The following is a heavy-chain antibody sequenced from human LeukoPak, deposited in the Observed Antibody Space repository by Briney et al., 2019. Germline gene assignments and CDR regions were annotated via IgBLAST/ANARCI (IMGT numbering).Heavy chain of an antibody. V-gene: IGHV4-39*07. CDR1: GGSISSSSYY. D-gene: IGHD6-6*01. CDR3: ARDLAQYSSSPAAYNWFDP. Sequence: TSSETLSLTCTVSGGSISSSSYYWGWIRQPPGKGLEWIGSIYYSGSTNYNPSLKSRVTISVDTSKNQFSLKLSSVTAADTAVYYCARDLAQYSSSPAAYNWFDPWGQGTLVTVSS. CDR2: IYYSGST. J-gene: IGHJ5*02.